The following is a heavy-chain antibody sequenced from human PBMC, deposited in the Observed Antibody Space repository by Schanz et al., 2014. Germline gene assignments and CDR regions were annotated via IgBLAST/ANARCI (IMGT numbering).Heavy chain of an antibody. CDR3: ARGGPAYYFDD. CDR1: GFTFSSHW. Sequence: EVQLVESGGGLIQPGGSLRLSCAASGFTFSSHWMHWVRQAPGKGLEWVSYVSRSTPDIYYADSVKGRFTISRDNSKNTVYIQMNSLRAEDTAVYYCARGGPAYYFDDWGQGTLVTVSS. J-gene: IGHJ4*02. V-gene: IGHV3-48*04. CDR2: VSRSTPDI.